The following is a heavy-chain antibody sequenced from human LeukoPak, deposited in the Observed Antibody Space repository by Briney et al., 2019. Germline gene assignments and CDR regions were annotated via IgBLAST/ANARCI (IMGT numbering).Heavy chain of an antibody. CDR1: GGSFSGYY. CDR3: ARADSSYDAFDI. CDR2: INHSGST. D-gene: IGHD6-6*01. Sequence: PSETLSLTYAVYGGSFSGYYWSWIRQPPGKGLEWIGEINHSGSTNYNPSLKSRVTISVDTSKNQFSLKLSSVTAADTAVYYCARADSSYDAFDIWGQGTMVTVSS. J-gene: IGHJ3*02. V-gene: IGHV4-34*01.